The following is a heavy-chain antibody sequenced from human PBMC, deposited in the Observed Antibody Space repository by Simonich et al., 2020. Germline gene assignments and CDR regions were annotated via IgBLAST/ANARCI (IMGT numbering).Heavy chain of an antibody. Sequence: QVQLQESGPGLVKPSETLSLTCTVSGASISSYYWSWIRQPPGKGLEWIGYIYYSGSTNYHPSLKSRVTISVDTSKNQFSLKLSSVTAADTDVYYCARHDRWLQFYFDYWGQGTLVTVSS. D-gene: IGHD5-12*01. J-gene: IGHJ4*02. CDR1: GASISSYY. V-gene: IGHV4-59*08. CDR3: ARHDRWLQFYFDY. CDR2: IYYSGST.